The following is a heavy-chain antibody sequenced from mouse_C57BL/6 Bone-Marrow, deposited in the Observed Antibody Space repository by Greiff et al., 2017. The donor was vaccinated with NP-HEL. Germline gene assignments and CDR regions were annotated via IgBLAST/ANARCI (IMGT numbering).Heavy chain of an antibody. J-gene: IGHJ3*01. V-gene: IGHV6-6*01. CDR2: IRNKANNHAT. Sequence: EVQVVESGGGLVQPGGSMKLSCAASGFTFSDAWMDWVRQSPEKGLEWVAEIRNKANNHATYYAESVKGRFTISRDDSKSSVYLQMNSLRAEDTGIYYCTRRDSSGYGFAYWGQGTLVTVSA. CDR3: TRRDSSGYGFAY. CDR1: GFTFSDAW. D-gene: IGHD3-2*02.